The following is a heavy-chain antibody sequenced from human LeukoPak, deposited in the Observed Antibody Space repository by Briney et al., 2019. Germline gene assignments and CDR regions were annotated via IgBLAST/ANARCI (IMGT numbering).Heavy chain of an antibody. CDR1: GYTFTSYG. V-gene: IGHV1-18*04. J-gene: IGHJ6*04. CDR3: AKEVVPNYYGSRSASDYYYYYGMDV. Sequence: ASVKVSCKASGYTFTSYGISWVRHAHGQGNGWMGLRSAYNGNTNYEQTLQGRVTMTTDTSTRTAYIELMSLRSAETAVYYCAKEVVPNYYGSRSASDYYYYYGMDVWGKGTTVTVSS. D-gene: IGHD3-10*01. CDR2: RSAYNGNT.